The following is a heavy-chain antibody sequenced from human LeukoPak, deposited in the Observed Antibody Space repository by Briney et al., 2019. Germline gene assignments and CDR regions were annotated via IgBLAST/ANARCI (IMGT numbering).Heavy chain of an antibody. CDR1: GFTFDDYG. V-gene: IGHV3-20*01. Sequence: GGSLRLSCAASGFTFDDYGMSWVRQAPGKGLEWVSGINWNGGSTGYADSVKGRFTISRDNAKNSLYLQMNSLRAEDTALYHCATQPYDSSGYYYRWGQGTLVTVSS. CDR2: INWNGGST. CDR3: ATQPYDSSGYYYR. J-gene: IGHJ4*02. D-gene: IGHD3-22*01.